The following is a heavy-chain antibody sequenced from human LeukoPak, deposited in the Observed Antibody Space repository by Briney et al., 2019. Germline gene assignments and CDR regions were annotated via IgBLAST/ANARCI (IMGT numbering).Heavy chain of an antibody. CDR3: ARDRGAGAVAGNFDY. Sequence: SETLSLTCTVSGGSISRSTYYWGWIRQPPGKGLEWIGYIYYSGSTNYNPSLKSRVTISVDTSKNQFSLKLSSVTAADTAVYYCARDRGAGAVAGNFDYWGQGTLVTVSS. J-gene: IGHJ4*02. CDR2: IYYSGST. CDR1: GGSISRSTYY. V-gene: IGHV4-61*01. D-gene: IGHD6-19*01.